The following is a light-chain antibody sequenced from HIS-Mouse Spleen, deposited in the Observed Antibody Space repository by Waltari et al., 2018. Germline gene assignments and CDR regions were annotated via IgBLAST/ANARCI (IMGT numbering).Light chain of an antibody. Sequence: EIVLTQSPGPLSLSSGERANLACRASQSVSSSYLAWYQQKPGQAPRLLIYGASSRATGIPDRFSGSGSGTDFTLTISRLEPEDFAVYYCQQYGSPWTFGQGTKVEIK. CDR3: QQYGSPWT. J-gene: IGKJ1*01. V-gene: IGKV3-20*01. CDR1: QSVSSSY. CDR2: GAS.